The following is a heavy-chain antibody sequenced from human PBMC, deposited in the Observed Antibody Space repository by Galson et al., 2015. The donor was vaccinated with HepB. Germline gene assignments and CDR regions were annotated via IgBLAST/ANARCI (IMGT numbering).Heavy chain of an antibody. D-gene: IGHD2-21*02. CDR1: GFTLSDYY. Sequence: LRLSCAASGFTLSDYYMSWIRQAPGKGLEWVSHISSSGSTIYYADTVEGRFTISRDNAKNSLFLHMNSLRAEDTAVYYCARDYLTANHKQFDLWGQGTLVTVSS. CDR3: ARDYLTANHKQFDL. CDR2: ISSSGSTI. J-gene: IGHJ4*02. V-gene: IGHV3-11*01.